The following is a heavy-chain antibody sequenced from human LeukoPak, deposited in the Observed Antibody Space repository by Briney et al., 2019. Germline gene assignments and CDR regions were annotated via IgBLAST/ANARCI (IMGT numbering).Heavy chain of an antibody. Sequence: GGSLRLSCAASGFTFSSYGMHWVRQAPGKGLEWVAFIRYDGSNKYYADSVKGRFTISRDNSKNTLYLQMNSLRAEDTAVYYCAKDGGDGYNRNSDAFDIWGQGTMVTVSS. CDR3: AKDGGDGYNRNSDAFDI. J-gene: IGHJ3*02. V-gene: IGHV3-30*02. CDR2: IRYDGSNK. CDR1: GFTFSSYG. D-gene: IGHD5-24*01.